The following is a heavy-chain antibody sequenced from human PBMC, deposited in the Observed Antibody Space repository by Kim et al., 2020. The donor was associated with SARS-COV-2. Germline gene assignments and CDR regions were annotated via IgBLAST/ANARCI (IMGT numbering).Heavy chain of an antibody. Sequence: SETLSLTCTVSGGSISSYYCSWIRQPPGKGLEWIGYIYYSGSTNYNPSLKSRVTISVDTSKNQFSLKLSSVTAADTAVYYCARHGPYCSGGSCSSPFDYWGQGTLVTVSS. CDR2: IYYSGST. D-gene: IGHD2-15*01. CDR1: GGSISSYY. CDR3: ARHGPYCSGGSCSSPFDY. J-gene: IGHJ4*02. V-gene: IGHV4-59*08.